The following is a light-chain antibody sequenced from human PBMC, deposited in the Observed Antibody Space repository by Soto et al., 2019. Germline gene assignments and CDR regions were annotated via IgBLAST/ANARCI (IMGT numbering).Light chain of an antibody. CDR3: SPYAPRNDLGV. CDR2: EVS. Sequence: QSVLTQPPSASGSPGQSVTISCTGTSSEIGGYNYVSWYQQHPGKAPKLMIYEVSKRPSGVPARFSASKSGNTASLTVSGLQPEDEADYYCSPYAPRNDLGVFGTGTKVTVL. J-gene: IGLJ1*01. CDR1: SSEIGGYNY. V-gene: IGLV2-8*01.